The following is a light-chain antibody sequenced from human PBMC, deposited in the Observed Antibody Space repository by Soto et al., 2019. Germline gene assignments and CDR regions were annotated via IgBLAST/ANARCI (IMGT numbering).Light chain of an antibody. V-gene: IGKV1-5*01. CDR2: DAS. CDR1: QSISRW. CDR3: QQRFSAPWT. Sequence: IQMTQSPSTLSSSLGDTVTVTWRASQSISRWLAWYQQKPGKAPKLLIYDASSLESGVPSRFSGSVSGTDGTITISSLQTEDGSTYYCQQRFSAPWTFGQGTKVDIK. J-gene: IGKJ1*01.